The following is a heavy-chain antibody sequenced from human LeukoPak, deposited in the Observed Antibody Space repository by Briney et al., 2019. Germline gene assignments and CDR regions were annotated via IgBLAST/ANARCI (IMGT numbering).Heavy chain of an antibody. J-gene: IGHJ4*02. CDR2: INPNSGGT. CDR1: GYTFIDYY. Sequence: GASVKVSCKSSGYTFIDYYIHWVRQAPGQGLEWMGRINPNSGGTNSAQTFQGRVIMTRDTSISTAYMELNRLTSDDTAVYYCARDLPSTPNWELDYWGQGTLVTVSS. V-gene: IGHV1-2*06. CDR3: ARDLPSTPNWELDY. D-gene: IGHD7-27*01.